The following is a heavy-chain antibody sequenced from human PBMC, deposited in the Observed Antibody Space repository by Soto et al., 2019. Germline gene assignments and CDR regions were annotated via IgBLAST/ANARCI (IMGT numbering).Heavy chain of an antibody. J-gene: IGHJ6*01. V-gene: IGHV4-38-2*01. CDR3: ASGIDFYYAMDV. CDR1: GYSIISGYY. Sequence: SETLSLTCAVSGYSIISGYYLVLIRQPPGKGLEWIGSIYHSGSTYYNASLKSRVTISVDTSKNQFSLKLTSVTDADTAVYYCASGIDFYYAMDVWGQGTTVTVSS. CDR2: IYHSGST.